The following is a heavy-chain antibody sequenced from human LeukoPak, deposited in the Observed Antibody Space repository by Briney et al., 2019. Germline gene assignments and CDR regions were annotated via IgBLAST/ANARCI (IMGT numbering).Heavy chain of an antibody. CDR1: GYTFTSYY. Sequence: ASVKVSCKASGYTFTSYYMHWVRQAPGQGLEWMGIINPSGGSTSYAQKFQGRVTMTRDTSTSTVYMELSSPRSEDTAVYYCARVLCSSTSCSNWFDPWGQGTLVTVSS. CDR3: ARVLCSSTSCSNWFDP. D-gene: IGHD2-2*01. CDR2: INPSGGST. V-gene: IGHV1-46*01. J-gene: IGHJ5*02.